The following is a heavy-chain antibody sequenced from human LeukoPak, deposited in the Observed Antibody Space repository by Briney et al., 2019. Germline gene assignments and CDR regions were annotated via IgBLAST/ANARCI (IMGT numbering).Heavy chain of an antibody. V-gene: IGHV4-61*01. Sequence: SSETLSLTCTVSGGSVSSGSYYWGWIRQPPGKGLEWIGNIYYSGSTNYNPSLKSRVTISVDTSKNQFSLKLSSVTAADTAVYYCARGQRGERGYSYGWWGQGTLVTVSS. CDR2: IYYSGST. J-gene: IGHJ4*02. D-gene: IGHD5-18*01. CDR3: ARGQRGERGYSYGW. CDR1: GGSVSSGSYY.